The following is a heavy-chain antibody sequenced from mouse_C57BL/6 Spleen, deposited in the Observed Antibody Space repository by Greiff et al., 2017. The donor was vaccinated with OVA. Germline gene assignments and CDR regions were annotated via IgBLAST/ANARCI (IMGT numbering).Heavy chain of an antibody. CDR2: ISSGSSTI. D-gene: IGHD2-3*01. V-gene: IGHV5-17*01. CDR1: GFTFSDYG. J-gene: IGHJ2*01. CDR3: ARRAVYDGYFFEY. Sequence: EVQGVESGGGLVKPGGSLKLSCAASGFTFSDYGMHWVRQAPEKGLEWVAYISSGSSTIYYADTVKGRFTISRDNAKNTLFLQMTSLRSEDTAMDYCARRAVYDGYFFEYWGQGTTLTVSS.